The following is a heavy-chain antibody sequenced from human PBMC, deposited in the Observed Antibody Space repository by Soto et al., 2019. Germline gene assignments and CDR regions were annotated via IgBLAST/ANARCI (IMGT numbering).Heavy chain of an antibody. D-gene: IGHD3-3*01. CDR3: ARLGAFWSGYFAWFDP. V-gene: IGHV5-51*01. CDR2: IYPGDSDT. CDR1: GYSFTSYW. J-gene: IGHJ5*02. Sequence: GESLKISCKGSGYSFTSYWIGWVRQMPGKGLEWMGIIYPGDSDTRYSPSFQGQVTISADKSVSTAYLQWSSLKASDTAMYYCARLGAFWSGYFAWFDPWGQGTLVTVSS.